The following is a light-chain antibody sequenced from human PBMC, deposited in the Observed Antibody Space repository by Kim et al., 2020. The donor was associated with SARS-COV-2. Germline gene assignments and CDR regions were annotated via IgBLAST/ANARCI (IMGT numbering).Light chain of an antibody. CDR1: TSDFGAYDF. J-gene: IGLJ2*01. CDR3: CSYTTTNTSV. CDR2: DVT. V-gene: IGLV2-14*03. Sequence: QSALTQPASVSGSPGQSITISCAGTTSDFGAYDFVSWYQHHAGKVPKLIIYDVTNRPSGVSSHFSGSKSGNTASLTISGLQAEDEADYFCCSYTTTNTSVFGGGTKVTVL.